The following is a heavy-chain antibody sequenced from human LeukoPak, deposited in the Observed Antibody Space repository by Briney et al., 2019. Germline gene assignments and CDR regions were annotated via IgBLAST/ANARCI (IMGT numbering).Heavy chain of an antibody. CDR3: ARVVPDTPYYYYGMDV. CDR1: GFTFSSYS. Sequence: AGGFLRLSCAASGFTFSSYSMNWVRQAPGKGLEWVSSISSRSGYTYDADSVKGRFTISRDNAKNSLYLQMNSLRAEDTAVYYCARVVPDTPYYYYGMDVWGQGITVTVSS. J-gene: IGHJ6*02. D-gene: IGHD2-15*01. CDR2: ISSRSGYT. V-gene: IGHV3-21*01.